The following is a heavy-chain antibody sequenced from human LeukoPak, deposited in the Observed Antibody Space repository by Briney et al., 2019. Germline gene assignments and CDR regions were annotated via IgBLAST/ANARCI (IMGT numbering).Heavy chain of an antibody. CDR1: GGSISSSSYY. CDR3: ASLDGYNMNFDY. J-gene: IGHJ4*02. D-gene: IGHD5-24*01. V-gene: IGHV4-39*07. Sequence: PSETLSLTCTVSGGSISSSSYYWGWIRQPPGKGLEWIGSIYYSGSTNYNPSLKSRVTISVDTSKNQFSLKLSSVTAADTAVYYCASLDGYNMNFDYWGQGTLVTVSS. CDR2: IYYSGST.